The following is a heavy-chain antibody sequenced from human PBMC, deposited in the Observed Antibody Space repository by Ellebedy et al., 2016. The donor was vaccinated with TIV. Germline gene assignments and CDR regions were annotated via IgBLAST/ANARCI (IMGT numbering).Heavy chain of an antibody. CDR1: GDSLSSSSSY. CDR2: IYHSGNT. J-gene: IGHJ2*01. D-gene: IGHD3/OR15-3a*01. Sequence: SETLSLTCTVSGDSLSSSSSYWGWIRQPPGTGLEWIGSIYHSGNTYYNPSLESRVTLSVDTSQGQFSLKLSSVTAADTAVFYCARSLLIFSFDKCYFDLWGRGTLVTVSS. V-gene: IGHV4-39*01. CDR3: ARSLLIFSFDKCYFDL.